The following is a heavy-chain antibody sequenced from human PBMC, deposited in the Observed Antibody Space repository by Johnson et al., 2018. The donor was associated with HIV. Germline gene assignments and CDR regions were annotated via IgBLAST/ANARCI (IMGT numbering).Heavy chain of an antibody. J-gene: IGHJ3*02. CDR1: GFTVSSNY. V-gene: IGHV3-74*01. Sequence: VQLVESGGGVVQPGGSLRLSCAASGFTVSSNYMSWVRQAPGKGLEWVSRINSDGSSTNYADSVKGRFTISRDNDKNTLYLQMSSLRAEDTAVYYCAREAGAFDIWGQGTTVTVSP. CDR3: AREAGAFDI. CDR2: INSDGSST.